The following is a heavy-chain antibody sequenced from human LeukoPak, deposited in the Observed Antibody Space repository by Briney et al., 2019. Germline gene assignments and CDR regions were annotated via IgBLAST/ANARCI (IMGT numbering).Heavy chain of an antibody. V-gene: IGHV3-23*01. Sequence: GGSLRLSCAASGFTFSSYAMSWVRQAPGKELAWISAISSSGGSTYYADSVKGRFTISRDNSKNALYLQMNSLRVEDTAIYYCAKRIGSSTTQIDYWGQGTLVTVSS. J-gene: IGHJ4*02. CDR3: AKRIGSSTTQIDY. CDR1: GFTFSSYA. CDR2: ISSSGGST. D-gene: IGHD2-2*01.